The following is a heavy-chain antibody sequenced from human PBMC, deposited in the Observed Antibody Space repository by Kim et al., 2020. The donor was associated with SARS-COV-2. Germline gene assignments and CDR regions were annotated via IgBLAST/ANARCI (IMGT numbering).Heavy chain of an antibody. CDR3: VKDIVQGGADV. CDR2: I. D-gene: IGHD3-16*01. V-gene: IGHV3-9*01. Sequence: IDYADSVRSRFTTSRDNAKNLLYLQMSSLRPEDTAIYHCVKDIVQGGADVWGQGTTVTVSS. J-gene: IGHJ6*02.